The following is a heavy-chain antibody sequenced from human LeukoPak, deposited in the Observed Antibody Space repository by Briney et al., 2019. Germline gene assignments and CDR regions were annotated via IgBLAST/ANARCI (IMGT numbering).Heavy chain of an antibody. V-gene: IGHV5-51*01. D-gene: IGHD2-15*01. Sequence: GESLQISCKGSGYSFTSYWIGWVRQMPGKGLEWMGIIYPGDSDTRYSPSFQGQVTISADKSISTAYLQWSSLKASDTAMYYCARLVVVAHDAFDIWGQGTMVTVSS. CDR2: IYPGDSDT. J-gene: IGHJ3*02. CDR3: ARLVVVAHDAFDI. CDR1: GYSFTSYW.